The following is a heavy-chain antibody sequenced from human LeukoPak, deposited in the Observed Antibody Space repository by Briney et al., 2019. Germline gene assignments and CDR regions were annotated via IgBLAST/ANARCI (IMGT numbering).Heavy chain of an antibody. CDR2: INPSGGST. CDR1: GYTFTGYY. CDR3: ARDHSDIVVVVAAPGAYFDY. J-gene: IGHJ4*02. Sequence: ASVKVSCKASGYTFTGYYMHWVRQAPGQGLEWMGIINPSGGSTSYAQKFQGRVTMTRDMSTSTVYMELSSLRSEDTAVYYCARDHSDIVVVVAAPGAYFDYWGQGTLVTVSS. V-gene: IGHV1-46*01. D-gene: IGHD2-15*01.